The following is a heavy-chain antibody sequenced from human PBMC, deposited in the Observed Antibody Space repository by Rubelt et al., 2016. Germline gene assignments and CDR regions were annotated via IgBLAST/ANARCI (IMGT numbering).Heavy chain of an antibody. CDR1: GYTFISYG. CDR2: ISGNNGNT. D-gene: IGHD6-13*01. J-gene: IGHJ4*02. CDR3: ARDRWQQPDY. Sequence: QVQLVQSGNEVKKPGASVKVSCKASGYTFISYGITWVRQAPGQGLEWMGWISGNNGNTNYAQKLQGRVTMTTDTSTRQSYMELRSLRSDDTAVYYCARDRWQQPDYWGQGTLVTVSS. V-gene: IGHV1-18*01.